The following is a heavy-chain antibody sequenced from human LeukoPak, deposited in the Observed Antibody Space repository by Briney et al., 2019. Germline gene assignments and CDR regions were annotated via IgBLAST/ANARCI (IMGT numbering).Heavy chain of an antibody. CDR1: GGSISNYY. Sequence: SETLSLTCTVSGGSISNYYWSWIRQPPGKGLEYIGYIYYSGSANYNPPLKSRVTISVDPSKNQFSLKLSSVTAADTAVYYCARNGDYYEKSGYYYLFDFWGQGTLVTVSS. CDR2: IYYSGSA. CDR3: ARNGDYYEKSGYYYLFDF. J-gene: IGHJ4*02. D-gene: IGHD3-22*01. V-gene: IGHV4-59*01.